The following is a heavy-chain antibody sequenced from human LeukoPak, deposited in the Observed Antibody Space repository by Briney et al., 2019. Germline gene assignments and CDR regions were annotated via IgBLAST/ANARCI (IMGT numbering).Heavy chain of an antibody. CDR1: GFTFSTYW. V-gene: IGHV3-74*01. J-gene: IGHJ4*02. CDR2: INIDGSST. Sequence: TGGSLRLSCAASGFTFSTYWMPWVRQAPGKGLVWVSRINIDGSSTSYADSVKGRFTISRDNAKTTLYLQMNSLRAEDTPVYYCARGTVAPDYWGQGTLVTVSS. CDR3: ARGTVAPDY. D-gene: IGHD1-1*01.